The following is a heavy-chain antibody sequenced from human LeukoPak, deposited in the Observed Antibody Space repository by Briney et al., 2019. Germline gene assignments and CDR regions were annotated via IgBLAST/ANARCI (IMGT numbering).Heavy chain of an antibody. CDR3: AKGSGGYYDSSGYYPEAFDI. V-gene: IGHV3-30*18. Sequence: GGSLRLSCAASGFTFSSYGMHWVRQAPGKGLEWVAVISYDGGNKYYADSVKGRFTISRDNSKNTLYLQMNSLRAEDTAVYYCAKGSGGYYDSSGYYPEAFDIWGQGTMVTVSS. CDR2: ISYDGGNK. CDR1: GFTFSSYG. J-gene: IGHJ3*02. D-gene: IGHD3-22*01.